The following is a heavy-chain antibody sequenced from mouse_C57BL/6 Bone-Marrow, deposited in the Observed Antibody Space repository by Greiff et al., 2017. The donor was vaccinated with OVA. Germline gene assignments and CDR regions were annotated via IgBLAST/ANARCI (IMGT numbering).Heavy chain of an antibody. Sequence: QVQLKESGAELVRPGASVKLSCKASGYTFTDYYINWVKQRPGQGLEWIARIYPGSGNTYYNEKFKGKATLTAEKSSSTAYMQLSSLTSEDSAVYYCARGTGTGRFDYWGQGTTLTVSS. J-gene: IGHJ2*01. CDR1: GYTFTDYY. V-gene: IGHV1-76*01. CDR3: ARGTGTGRFDY. D-gene: IGHD4-1*01. CDR2: IYPGSGNT.